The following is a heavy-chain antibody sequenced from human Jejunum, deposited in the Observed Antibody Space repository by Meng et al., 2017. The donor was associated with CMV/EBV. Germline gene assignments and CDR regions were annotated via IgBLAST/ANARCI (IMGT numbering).Heavy chain of an antibody. CDR3: SSFDYAGHPDSFDI. CDR2: FYTGGQT. Sequence: PGLSVSANYMTWVRQAPGKGLEWVSVFYTGGQTYYADAVKGRFTISRDTSKNTVDLQMNSLRAEDTAVYYCSSFDYAGHPDSFDIWGQGTLVTVSS. V-gene: IGHV3-53*01. J-gene: IGHJ4*01. D-gene: IGHD3-9*01. CDR1: GLSVSANY.